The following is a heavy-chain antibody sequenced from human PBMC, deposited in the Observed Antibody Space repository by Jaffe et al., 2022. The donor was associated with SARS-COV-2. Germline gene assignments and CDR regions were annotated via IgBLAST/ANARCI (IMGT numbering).Heavy chain of an antibody. CDR3: TRHVLWFGEDPPYRYYGVDV. V-gene: IGHV3-73*01. CDR1: GFTFSGSA. Sequence: VQMVESGGGLVQPGGSLRLSCAASGFTFSGSAIHWVRQAPGKGLEWLGRIRSAETNYATQYAASVKGRFTFSRDDSKKMTYLEMNSLKAEDSAIYYCTRHVLWFGEDPPYRYYGVDVWGQGTAVTVSS. J-gene: IGHJ6*02. D-gene: IGHD3-10*01. CDR2: IRSAETNYAT.